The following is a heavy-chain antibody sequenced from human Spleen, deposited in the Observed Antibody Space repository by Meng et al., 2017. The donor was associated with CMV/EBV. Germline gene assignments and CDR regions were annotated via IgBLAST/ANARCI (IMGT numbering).Heavy chain of an antibody. D-gene: IGHD3-10*02. V-gene: IGHV3-30-3*01. Sequence: GESLKISCAASGFTFSSYSMHWVRQAPGKGLEWVAVISYDGSNKYYADSVKGRFTISRDNSKNTLHLQMNSLRTEDTAVYYCARGLRTGYYHYYGMDVWGQGTTVTVSS. CDR1: GFTFSSYS. J-gene: IGHJ6*02. CDR2: ISYDGSNK. CDR3: ARGLRTGYYHYYGMDV.